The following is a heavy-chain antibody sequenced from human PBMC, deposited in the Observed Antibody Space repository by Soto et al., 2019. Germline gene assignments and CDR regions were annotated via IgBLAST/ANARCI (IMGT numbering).Heavy chain of an antibody. CDR3: ARYFDWYWYFDL. V-gene: IGHV4-61*05. Sequence: PSETLSLTCTVSGVSISSGGYYWGWIRQPPGRGLEWIGYIYYSGSTNYNPSLKSRVTISVDTSKNQFSLKLSSVTAADTAVYYCARYFDWYWYFDLWGRGTLVTVSS. D-gene: IGHD3-9*01. CDR2: IYYSGST. CDR1: GVSISSGGYY. J-gene: IGHJ2*01.